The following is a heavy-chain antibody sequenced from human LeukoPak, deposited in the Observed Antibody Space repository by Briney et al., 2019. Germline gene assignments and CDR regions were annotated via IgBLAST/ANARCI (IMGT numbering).Heavy chain of an antibody. J-gene: IGHJ6*03. CDR1: GFTFSNAW. D-gene: IGHD3-10*01. V-gene: IGHV3-15*04. Sequence: GGSLRLSCAASGFTFSNAWMSWVRQAPGKGLEWLGRIGSKTDGGTTDYAASVKGRFTISRDNSKNTLYLQMHSLRAEDTAVYYCAREGLDYYSPGSYYRAGDFYYMDVWGEGTTVTVSS. CDR3: AREGLDYYSPGSYYRAGDFYYMDV. CDR2: IGSKTDGGTT.